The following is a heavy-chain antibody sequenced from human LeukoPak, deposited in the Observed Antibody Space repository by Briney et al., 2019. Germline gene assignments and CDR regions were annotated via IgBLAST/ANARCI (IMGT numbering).Heavy chain of an antibody. D-gene: IGHD6-19*01. CDR1: GYTFTTYY. CDR2: INPSDAST. V-gene: IGHV1-46*01. Sequence: GSSAKVSCKASGYTFTTYYMHWVRQAPGQGLEWMGIINPSDASTNYARNFQGRLTMTRDTSTSTVYMELSSLRSEDTAVYYCARVVADSSGWETLDYWGQGTLVTVSS. CDR3: ARVVADSSGWETLDY. J-gene: IGHJ4*02.